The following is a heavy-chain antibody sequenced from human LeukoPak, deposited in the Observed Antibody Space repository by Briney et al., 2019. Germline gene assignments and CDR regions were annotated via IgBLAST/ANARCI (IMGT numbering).Heavy chain of an antibody. D-gene: IGHD2-21*01. CDR2: YDPEDNKI. V-gene: IGHV1-24*01. Sequence: ASVKVSCTVSGYSLSELFMHWVRQAPGKGLEWMGGYDPEDNKIIYAQNFQGRVTMTEDTYTDTAYMEMSSLRSDDTAVYYCATEIGSRYFDDWGPGTLVTVSS. J-gene: IGHJ4*02. CDR1: GYSLSELF. CDR3: ATEIGSRYFDD.